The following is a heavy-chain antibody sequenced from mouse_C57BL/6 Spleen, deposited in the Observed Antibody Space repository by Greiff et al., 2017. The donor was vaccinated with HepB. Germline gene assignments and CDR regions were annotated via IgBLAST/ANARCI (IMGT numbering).Heavy chain of an antibody. V-gene: IGHV7-3*01. D-gene: IGHD2-12*01. Sequence: EVQLVESGGGLVQPGGSLSLSCAASGFTFTDYYMSWVRQPPGKALEWLGFIRNKANGYTTEYSASVKGRFTISRDNSQSILYLQMNALRAEDSATYYCARSYDRYFDYWGQGTTLTVSS. CDR3: ARSYDRYFDY. CDR2: IRNKANGYTT. CDR1: GFTFTDYY. J-gene: IGHJ2*01.